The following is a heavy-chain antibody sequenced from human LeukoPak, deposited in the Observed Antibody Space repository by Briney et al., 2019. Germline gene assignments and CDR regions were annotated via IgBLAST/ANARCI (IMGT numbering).Heavy chain of an antibody. V-gene: IGHV4-30-4*01. J-gene: IGHJ4*02. CDR3: ARGKMRYDNGDGSFTDNPFDY. CDR2: IYYSGST. CDR1: GGSISSGDYY. Sequence: SETLSLTCTVSGGSISSGDYYWSWIRQPPGKGLEWIGYIYYSGSTYYNPSLKSRVTMSIDTSKNQFSLKLSSVTAADTAVYYWARGKMRYDNGDGSFTDNPFDYGGQETLVTVSS. D-gene: IGHD2-8*01.